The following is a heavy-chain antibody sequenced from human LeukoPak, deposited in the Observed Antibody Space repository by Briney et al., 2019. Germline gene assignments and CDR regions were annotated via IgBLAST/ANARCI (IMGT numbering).Heavy chain of an antibody. CDR3: ARVTPGADTGNFYYYHMDV. CDR1: AFTFSTYS. Sequence: PGGSLRLSCAVSAFTFSTYSMTWVRQAPGKGLEWVSSITSSGSYIYYADSERGRFTISRDNAKNSPYLQMNSLRAEDTAVYYCARVTPGADTGNFYYYHMDVWGKGTTVTVSS. V-gene: IGHV3-21*01. J-gene: IGHJ6*03. D-gene: IGHD3-10*01. CDR2: ITSSGSYI.